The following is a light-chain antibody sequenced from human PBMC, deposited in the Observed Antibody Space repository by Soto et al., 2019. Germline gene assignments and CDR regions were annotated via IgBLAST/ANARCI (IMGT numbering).Light chain of an antibody. J-gene: IGLJ2*01. CDR2: NVS. CDR1: SSDVGGYNY. V-gene: IGLV2-14*03. CDR3: SSYTSSSTYVL. Sequence: QSALTQPASVSGSPGQAITISCTGTSSDVGGYNYVSWYQHHPGKAPKLILYNVSDRPSGVSNRFSGSKSGNTASLTISGLQGEDEADYYCSSYTSSSTYVLFGGGTKVTVL.